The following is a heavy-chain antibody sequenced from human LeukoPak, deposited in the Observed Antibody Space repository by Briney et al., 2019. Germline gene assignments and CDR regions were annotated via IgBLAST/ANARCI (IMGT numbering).Heavy chain of an antibody. D-gene: IGHD5-24*01. CDR2: INWNGSST. V-gene: IGHV3-20*04. J-gene: IGHJ4*02. CDR3: AKDMAEMATTGFDY. CDR1: GFTFDDYG. Sequence: GGSLRLSCAASGFTFDDYGMSWVRQAPGKGLEWVSGINWNGSSTGYADSVKGRFTISRDNAKNSLYLQMNSLRTEDTALYYCAKDMAEMATTGFDYWGQGTLVTVSS.